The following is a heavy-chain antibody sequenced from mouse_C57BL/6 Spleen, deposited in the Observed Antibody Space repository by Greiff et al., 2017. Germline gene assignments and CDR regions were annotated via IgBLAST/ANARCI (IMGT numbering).Heavy chain of an antibody. CDR2: IYPGDGDT. CDR1: GYAFSSYW. D-gene: IGHD2-4*01. CDR3: ARTVYDYDGYAMDY. J-gene: IGHJ4*01. Sequence: QVQLQQSGAELVKPGASVKISCKASGYAFSSYWMNWVKQRPGKGLEWIGQIYPGDGDTNYNGKFKGKATLTADKSSSTAYMQHSSLTSEDSAVYFCARTVYDYDGYAMDYWGQGTSVTVSS. V-gene: IGHV1-80*01.